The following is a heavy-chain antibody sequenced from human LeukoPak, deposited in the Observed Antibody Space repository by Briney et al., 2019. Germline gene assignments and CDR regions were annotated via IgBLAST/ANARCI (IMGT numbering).Heavy chain of an antibody. CDR3: AELGITMIGGV. CDR1: GFTFSSYG. D-gene: IGHD3-10*02. V-gene: IGHV3-23*01. Sequence: GGSLRLSCAASGFTFSSYGMSWVRQAPGKGPEWVSGISGNGGTTYYADFVKGRFNISRDNSKNTLYLQMNSLRAEDTAVYYCAELGITMIGGVWGKGTTVTISS. CDR2: ISGNGGTT. J-gene: IGHJ6*04.